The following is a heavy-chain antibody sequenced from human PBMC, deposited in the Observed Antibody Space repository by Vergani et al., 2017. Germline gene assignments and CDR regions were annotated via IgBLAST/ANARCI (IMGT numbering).Heavy chain of an antibody. CDR1: GFTFSSYA. V-gene: IGHV3-23*01. Sequence: EVQLLESGGGLVQPGGSLRLSCAASGFTFSSYAMTWVRQPPGKGLKWVSVISGGGGTTYYADSVKGRFTISRDNSKNTLYLQMNSLRAEDTAVYYCAKTVDYYDISGYYFWGQGTLVTVSS. D-gene: IGHD3-22*01. J-gene: IGHJ4*02. CDR2: ISGGGGTT. CDR3: AKTVDYYDISGYYF.